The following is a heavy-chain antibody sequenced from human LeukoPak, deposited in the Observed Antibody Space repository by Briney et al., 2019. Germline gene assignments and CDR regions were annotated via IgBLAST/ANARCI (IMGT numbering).Heavy chain of an antibody. CDR3: ARRRDYYYYMDV. J-gene: IGHJ6*03. V-gene: IGHV4-59*12. CDR2: IYYSGST. CDR1: GGSISSYY. Sequence: PSETLSLTCTVSGGSISSYYWSWIRQPPGKGLEWIGYIYYSGSTNYNPSLKSRVTISVDTSKNQFSLKLSSVTAADTAMYYCARRRDYYYYMDVWGKGTTVTVSS.